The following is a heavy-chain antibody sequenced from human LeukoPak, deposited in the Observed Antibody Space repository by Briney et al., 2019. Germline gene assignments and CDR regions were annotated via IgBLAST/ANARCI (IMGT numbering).Heavy chain of an antibody. CDR3: ARDRCSGGSCYRDY. V-gene: IGHV4-39*07. Sequence: SETLSLTCTVSGGSISSSGYYWGWIRQPPGKGLEWIGTIYYSGSTYYNPSLKSRVTISVDTSKNQFSLKLSSVTAADTAVYYCARDRCSGGSCYRDYWGQGTLVTVSS. CDR1: GGSISSSGYY. J-gene: IGHJ4*02. CDR2: IYYSGST. D-gene: IGHD2-15*01.